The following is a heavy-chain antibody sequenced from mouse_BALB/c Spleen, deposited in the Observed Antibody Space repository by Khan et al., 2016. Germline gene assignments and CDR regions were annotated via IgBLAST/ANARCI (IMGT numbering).Heavy chain of an antibody. D-gene: IGHD2-2*01. CDR1: GYTFTDYS. CDR2: INTETGEP. J-gene: IGHJ4*01. Sequence: QIQLVQSGPELKKPGETVKISCKASGYTFTDYSMHWVKQAPGKGLKWMGWINTETGEPTYADDFKGRFAFSLETSASTAYLQINNLQNEDTATYFCARWLRLRGVYAMDYWGQGTSVTVSS. CDR3: ARWLRLRGVYAMDY. V-gene: IGHV9-2-1*01.